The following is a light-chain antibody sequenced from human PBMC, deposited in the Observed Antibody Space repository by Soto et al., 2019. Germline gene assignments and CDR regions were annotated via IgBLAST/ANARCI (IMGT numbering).Light chain of an antibody. CDR1: QDISNY. CDR2: DAS. CDR3: QQYDNLPFT. J-gene: IGKJ3*01. Sequence: DIQMTQSPSSLSASVGDRVTITCQASQDISNYLNWYQQKPGKAPKLLIYDASNLETGVPSRFSGSGSGTDFTFNISSLQPEDIATYYCQQYDNLPFTFGTGTKVDIK. V-gene: IGKV1-33*01.